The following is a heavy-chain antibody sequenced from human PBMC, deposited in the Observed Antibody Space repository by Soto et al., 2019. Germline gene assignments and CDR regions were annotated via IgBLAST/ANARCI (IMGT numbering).Heavy chain of an antibody. Sequence: EVQLVESGGGLVKPGGSLRLSCVASGFSFYTYSIHWVRQAPGKGLEWVSSISSSGSYISYADSVKGRFTISRDNAKNSLYLQMDSLRAEDTAMYFCAKDRGRTTNAFDFWGQGTIVTVSS. CDR3: AKDRGRTTNAFDF. CDR2: ISSSGSYI. CDR1: GFSFYTYS. J-gene: IGHJ3*01. D-gene: IGHD3-10*01. V-gene: IGHV3-21*01.